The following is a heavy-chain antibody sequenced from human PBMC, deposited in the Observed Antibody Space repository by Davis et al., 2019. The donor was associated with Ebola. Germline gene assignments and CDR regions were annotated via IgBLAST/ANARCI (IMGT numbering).Heavy chain of an antibody. CDR1: GFTFVTYT. J-gene: IGHJ4*02. CDR2: ISNTNSTV. V-gene: IGHV3-48*01. CDR3: ARLWGLGGYDSSGDFDY. Sequence: GGSLRLSCAASGFTFVTYTMNWVRQAPGKGLEWVSYISNTNSTVYYADSVRGRFTISRDNSKNTVYLQMNSLRAEDTAIYYCARLWGLGGYDSSGDFDYWGQGTLVNVSS. D-gene: IGHD5-12*01.